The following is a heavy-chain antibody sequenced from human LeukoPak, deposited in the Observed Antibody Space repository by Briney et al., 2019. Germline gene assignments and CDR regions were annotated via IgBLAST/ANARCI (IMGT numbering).Heavy chain of an antibody. CDR3: ARAPSEIGGYYPEYFRH. CDR2: IKSDGST. CDR1: GFTFSTYW. V-gene: IGHV3-74*01. J-gene: IGHJ1*01. D-gene: IGHD3-22*01. Sequence: GGSLRLSCAAFGFTFSTYWMHWVRQAPGKGLVWVSRIKSDGSTNYADSVKGRFAISRDNAKNTVSLQMNSLRAEDTGVYYCARAPSEIGGYYPEYFRHWGQGTLVTVSS.